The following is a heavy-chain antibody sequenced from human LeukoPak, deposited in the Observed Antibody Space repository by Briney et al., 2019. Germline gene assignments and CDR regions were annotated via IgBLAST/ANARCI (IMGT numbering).Heavy chain of an antibody. CDR3: ARPGIAENFDY. Sequence: PGGSLRLSCAASGFTFSSYAMHWVRQAPGKGLEWVAVISYDGSNKYYADSVKGRFTISRDNSKNTLYLQMNSLRAEDTAVYYCARPGIAENFDYWGQGTLVTVSS. V-gene: IGHV3-30*04. CDR2: ISYDGSNK. J-gene: IGHJ4*02. D-gene: IGHD6-13*01. CDR1: GFTFSSYA.